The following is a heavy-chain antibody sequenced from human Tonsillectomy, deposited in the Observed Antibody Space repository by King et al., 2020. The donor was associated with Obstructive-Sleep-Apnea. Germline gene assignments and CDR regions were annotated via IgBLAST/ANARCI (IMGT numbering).Heavy chain of an antibody. J-gene: IGHJ4*02. CDR1: VFTFSTYA. CDR2: ISYDGNRR. V-gene: IGHV3-30-3*01. CDR3: ARDKSDYGDH. Sequence: VQLVESGGGVVQPGRSLRLSCAASVFTFSTYAFHWVRQAPGKGLEWVAVISYDGNRRYYADSVKGRFTISRDNSKDTIFLQMHSLRREDTAVYYCARDKSDYGDHWGQGTLVTVSS.